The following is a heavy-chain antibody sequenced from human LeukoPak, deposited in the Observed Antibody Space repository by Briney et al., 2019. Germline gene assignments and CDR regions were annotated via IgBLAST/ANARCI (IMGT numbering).Heavy chain of an antibody. D-gene: IGHD1-26*01. V-gene: IGHV1-2*02. CDR3: AREAGIVGATLFDY. CDR1: GYTFSGYY. J-gene: IGHJ4*02. Sequence: ASVEVSCKASGYTFSGYYMHWVRQAPGQGLEWMGWINPNSGGTNYAQKFQGRVTMTRDTSISTAYMELSRLRSDDTAVYYCAREAGIVGATLFDYWGQGTLVTVSS. CDR2: INPNSGGT.